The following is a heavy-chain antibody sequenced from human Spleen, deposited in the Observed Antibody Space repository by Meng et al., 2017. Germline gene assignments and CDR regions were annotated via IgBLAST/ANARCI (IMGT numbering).Heavy chain of an antibody. D-gene: IGHD2-2*01. J-gene: IGHJ4*02. Sequence: ASVKVSCKASGGTFSSYAINWVRQATGEGLEWMGWMNPNSGNTGYAQKFQGRVTMTRDTSISTAYMELSSLRSDDTAVYYCARKAGNCISTTCYSLDYWGQGTLVTVSS. CDR3: ARKAGNCISTTCYSLDY. CDR2: MNPNSGNT. V-gene: IGHV1-8*02. CDR1: GGTFSSYA.